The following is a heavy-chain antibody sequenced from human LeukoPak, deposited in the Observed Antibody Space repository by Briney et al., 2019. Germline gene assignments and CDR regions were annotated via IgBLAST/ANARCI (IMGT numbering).Heavy chain of an antibody. CDR1: GFTFRTYW. V-gene: IGHV3-7*04. CDR2: IHPDGIEK. Sequence: GGSLRLSCAASGFTFRTYWMSWVRQAPGKGLERVANIHPDGIEKYHVDSEKGRFTIFRDNARNLLYLQMSSLRADDTAVYYCSRGDDFSGDSWGQGTLVTVSS. CDR3: SRGDDFSGDS. D-gene: IGHD2-21*02. J-gene: IGHJ5*01.